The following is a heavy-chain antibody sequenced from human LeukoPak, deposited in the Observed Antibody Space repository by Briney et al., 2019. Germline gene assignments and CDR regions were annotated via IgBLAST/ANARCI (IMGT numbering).Heavy chain of an antibody. CDR1: GGSISSYY. J-gene: IGHJ5*02. D-gene: IGHD6-13*01. Sequence: SKTLSLTCTVSGGSISSYYWSWIRQPPGKGLEWIGYIYYSGSTNYNPSLKSRVTISVDTSKNQFSLKLSSVTAADTAVYYCARGYSSRFDPWGQGTLVTVSS. CDR2: IYYSGST. V-gene: IGHV4-59*01. CDR3: ARGYSSRFDP.